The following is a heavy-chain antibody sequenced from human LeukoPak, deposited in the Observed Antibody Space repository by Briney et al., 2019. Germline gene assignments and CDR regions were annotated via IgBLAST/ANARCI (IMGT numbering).Heavy chain of an antibody. CDR1: GFTFSSYA. D-gene: IGHD6-19*01. J-gene: IGHJ4*02. V-gene: IGHV4-38-2*01. CDR2: IYSGGIT. CDR3: ASLLSWAGNPYYFDY. Sequence: GSLRLSCAASGFTFSSYAMSWIRQPPGKGLEWIGGIYSGGITYDNPSLKSRVTISVDRSKNQFSLKLTSVTAADTAVYYCASLLSWAGNPYYFDYWGQGTLVTVSS.